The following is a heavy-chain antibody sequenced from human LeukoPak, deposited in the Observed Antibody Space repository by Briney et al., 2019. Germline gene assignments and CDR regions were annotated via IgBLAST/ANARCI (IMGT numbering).Heavy chain of an antibody. V-gene: IGHV3-23*01. CDR3: AKESSYYYDSSGYHYYFDY. J-gene: IGHJ4*02. Sequence: GGSLRLSCAASGFTVSSNYMSWVRQAPGKGLEWVSAISGSGGSTYYADSVKGRFTISRDNSKNTLYLQMNSLRAEDTAVYYCAKESSYYYDSSGYHYYFDYWGQGTLVTVSS. CDR2: ISGSGGST. CDR1: GFTVSSNY. D-gene: IGHD3-22*01.